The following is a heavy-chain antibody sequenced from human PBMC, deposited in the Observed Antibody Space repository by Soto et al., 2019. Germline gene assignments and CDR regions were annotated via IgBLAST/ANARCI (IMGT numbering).Heavy chain of an antibody. V-gene: IGHV4-31*03. J-gene: IGHJ4*02. Sequence: PSETLSLTCTVSGGSISSGGYYWSWIRQHPGKGLEWIGYIYYSGSTYYNPSLKSRVTISVDTSKNQFSLKLSSVTAADTAVYYCARGIDPRTDIVVVPDYWGQGTLVTVSS. CDR1: GGSISSGGYY. CDR2: IYYSGST. CDR3: ARGIDPRTDIVVVPDY. D-gene: IGHD2-2*01.